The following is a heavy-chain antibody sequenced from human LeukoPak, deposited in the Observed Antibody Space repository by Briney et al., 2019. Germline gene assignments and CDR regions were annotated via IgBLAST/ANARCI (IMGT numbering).Heavy chain of an antibody. V-gene: IGHV1-69*06. CDR1: GYSFTAYY. CDR3: ARTRRPPYYYDSSGYYPFDY. J-gene: IGHJ4*02. CDR2: IIPIFGTA. Sequence: ASVKVSCKASGYSFTAYYMHWVRQAPGQGLEWMGGIIPIFGTANYAQKFQGRVTITADKSTSTAYMELSSLRSEDTAVYYCARTRRPPYYYDSSGYYPFDYWGQGTLVTVSS. D-gene: IGHD3-22*01.